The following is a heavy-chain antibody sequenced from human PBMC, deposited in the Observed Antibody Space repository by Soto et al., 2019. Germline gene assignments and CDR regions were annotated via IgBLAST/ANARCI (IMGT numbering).Heavy chain of an antibody. J-gene: IGHJ5*02. D-gene: IGHD6-13*01. CDR3: ARGIAAAGNNWFDP. CDR2: IIPILGIA. CDR1: GGTFSSYT. Sequence: QVQLVQSGAEVKKPGSSVKVSCKASGGTFSSYTISWVRQAPGQGLEWMGRIIPILGIANYAQKFQGRVTITADKSTSTAYMEQSRLRSEDTAVYYCARGIAAAGNNWFDPWGQGTLVTVSS. V-gene: IGHV1-69*02.